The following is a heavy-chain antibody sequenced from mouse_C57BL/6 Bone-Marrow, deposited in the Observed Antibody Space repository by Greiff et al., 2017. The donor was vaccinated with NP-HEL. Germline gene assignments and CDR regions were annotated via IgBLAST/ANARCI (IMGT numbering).Heavy chain of an antibody. CDR3: ARGHWEWSFDY. CDR2: IYPGGGYT. V-gene: IGHV1-63*01. CDR1: GYTFTNYW. Sequence: VKLQESGAELVRPGTSVKMSCKASGYTFTNYWIGWAKQRPGHGLEWIGDIYPGGGYTNYNEKFKGKATLTADKSSSTAYMQFSSLTSEDSAIYYRARGHWEWSFDYWGQGTTLTVSS. D-gene: IGHD4-1*01. J-gene: IGHJ2*01.